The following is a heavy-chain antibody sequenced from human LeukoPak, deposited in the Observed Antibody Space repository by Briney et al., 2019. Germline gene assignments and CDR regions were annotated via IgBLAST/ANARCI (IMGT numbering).Heavy chain of an antibody. J-gene: IGHJ6*03. CDR2: IRYSGDT. D-gene: IGHD3-10*01. V-gene: IGHV4-59*01. CDR1: GGSISRFY. Sequence: SETPSLTCNVFGGSISRFYWAWIRQPPGEGLEWIGYIRYSGDTNYSPPLKSRVTISVDTSTNFFSLNLDSVTPEDTAVYYCARALRGAASGRDYLDLWGKGTTVSVSS. CDR3: ARALRGAASGRDYLDL.